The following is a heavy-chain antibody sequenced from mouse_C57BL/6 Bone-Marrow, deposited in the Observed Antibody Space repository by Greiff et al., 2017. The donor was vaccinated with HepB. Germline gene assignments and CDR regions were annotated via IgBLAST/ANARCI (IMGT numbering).Heavy chain of an antibody. CDR1: GYTFTSYW. D-gene: IGHD1-1*01. Sequence: QVQLQQPGAELVKPGASVKLSCKASGYTFTSYWMHWVKQRPGQGLEWIGMIHPNSGSTNYNEKFKSKATLTVDKSSSTAYMQLSSLTSEDSAVYYCITTVVGGYFDYWGQGTTLTVSS. J-gene: IGHJ2*01. CDR3: ITTVVGGYFDY. CDR2: IHPNSGST. V-gene: IGHV1-64*01.